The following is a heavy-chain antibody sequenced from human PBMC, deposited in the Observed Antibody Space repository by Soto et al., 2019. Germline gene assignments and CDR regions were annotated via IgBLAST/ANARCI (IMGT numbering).Heavy chain of an antibody. J-gene: IGHJ4*02. Sequence: PGGSLRLSCTASGFTLSSYAMNWVRQAPGKGLEWVSVISGSGDSTYYADSVKGRFTISRDNSKNTLYLQMKSLRAEDTAVYYCASRTSGWYFDYWGQGTVVTVS. CDR3: ASRTSGWYFDY. CDR1: GFTLSSYA. V-gene: IGHV3-23*01. D-gene: IGHD6-19*01. CDR2: ISGSGDST.